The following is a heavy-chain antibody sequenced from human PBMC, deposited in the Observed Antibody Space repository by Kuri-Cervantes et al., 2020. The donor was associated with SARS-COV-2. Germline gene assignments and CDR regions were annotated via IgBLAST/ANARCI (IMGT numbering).Heavy chain of an antibody. CDR3: ARLPCGTIFGSGGSCYSSTNYYYYGMDV. Sequence: KVSCKGSGYSFANYWIGWVRQMPGKGLEWMGIIYPGDSDTRYSPSFQGQVTISADKSISTAYLQWSSLKASDTAMYYCARLPCGTIFGSGGSCYSSTNYYYYGMDVWGQGTTVTVSS. CDR2: IYPGDSDT. CDR1: GYSFANYW. V-gene: IGHV5-51*01. J-gene: IGHJ6*02. D-gene: IGHD2-15*01.